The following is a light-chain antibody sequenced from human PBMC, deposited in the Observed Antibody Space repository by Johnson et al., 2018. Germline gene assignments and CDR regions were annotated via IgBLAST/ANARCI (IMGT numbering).Light chain of an antibody. CDR2: ENN. V-gene: IGLV1-51*02. CDR3: GTWDSSLSAGNV. J-gene: IGLJ1*01. Sequence: QSVLTQPPSVSAAPGQKVTISCSGSSSNIGNNYVSWYQQLPGTAPKLLIYENNKRTSGIPDRFSGSKSGTSATLAITGLQTVDEADYYCGTWDSSLSAGNVFGTGTKVTVL. CDR1: SSNIGNNY.